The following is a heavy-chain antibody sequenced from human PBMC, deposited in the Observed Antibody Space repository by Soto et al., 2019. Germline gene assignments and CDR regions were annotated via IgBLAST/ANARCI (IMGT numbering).Heavy chain of an antibody. CDR2: ISGSGGST. V-gene: IGHV3-23*01. J-gene: IGHJ5*02. CDR3: AKEPPGIAAAGNWFDP. Sequence: GGSLRLSCAASGFTFSSYAMSWVRQAPGKGLEWVSAISGSGGSTYYADSVKGRFTISRANSKNTLYLPMNSLRAEHTVVYYCAKEPPGIAAAGNWFDPWGQGTLVTVSS. D-gene: IGHD6-13*01. CDR1: GFTFSSYA.